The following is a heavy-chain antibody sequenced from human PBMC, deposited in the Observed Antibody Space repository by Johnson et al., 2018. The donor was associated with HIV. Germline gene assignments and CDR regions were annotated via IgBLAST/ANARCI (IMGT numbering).Heavy chain of an antibody. CDR2: ISSNGGST. J-gene: IGHJ3*02. CDR3: ARDSSNSFRFEMYAFDI. V-gene: IGHV3-64*07. Sequence: EVQLVESGGGLVQPGGSLRLSCAASGFTFSMYAMHWVRQAPGKGLEYVSAISSNGGSTYYADSVKGRFTISRDNSKNTLYLQMNSLRPEDTAVYYCARDSSNSFRFEMYAFDIWGQGTMVTVSS. D-gene: IGHD6-6*01. CDR1: GFTFSMYA.